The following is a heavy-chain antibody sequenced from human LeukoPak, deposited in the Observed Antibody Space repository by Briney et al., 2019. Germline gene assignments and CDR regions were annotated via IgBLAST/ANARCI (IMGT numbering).Heavy chain of an antibody. CDR3: ARSDTAMVNLDY. CDR1: GGSFSGYY. CDR2: INHSGST. V-gene: IGHV4-34*01. Sequence: SETLSLTCAVYGGSFSGYYWSWIRQPPGKGLEWIGEINHSGSTNYNPSLNSRFTISVDPSKNQFSLKLSSVTAADTAVYYCARSDTAMVNLDYWGQGTLVTVSS. J-gene: IGHJ4*02. D-gene: IGHD5-18*01.